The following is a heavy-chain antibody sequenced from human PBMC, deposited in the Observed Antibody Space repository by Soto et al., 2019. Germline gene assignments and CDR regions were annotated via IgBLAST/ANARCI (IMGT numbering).Heavy chain of an antibody. Sequence: SETLSLTCTVSGESINRYYWTWFRQPAGKGLEWIGRIYSSGSTKYNPSLQSRVTMSLDTSKNQFSLRLTSVTAADTAVYYCARGQRFSDWFDPWGQGTSVTV. CDR1: GESINRYY. CDR3: ARGQRFSDWFDP. V-gene: IGHV4-4*07. J-gene: IGHJ5*02. CDR2: IYSSGST. D-gene: IGHD3-3*01.